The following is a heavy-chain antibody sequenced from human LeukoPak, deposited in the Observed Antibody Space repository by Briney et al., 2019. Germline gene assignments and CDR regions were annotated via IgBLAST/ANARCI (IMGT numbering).Heavy chain of an antibody. CDR3: ARRGYNSGYFYYYYMDV. Sequence: GASVKVSCKASGYTFTNYDITWVRQATGQGLEWMGWMNPNSGNTGYVQKFQDRVTMTRNTSISTAYMELSSLRSEDTAVYYCARRGYNSGYFYYYYMDVWGKGTTVTVSS. CDR2: MNPNSGNT. V-gene: IGHV1-8*01. D-gene: IGHD5-18*01. J-gene: IGHJ6*03. CDR1: GYTFTNYD.